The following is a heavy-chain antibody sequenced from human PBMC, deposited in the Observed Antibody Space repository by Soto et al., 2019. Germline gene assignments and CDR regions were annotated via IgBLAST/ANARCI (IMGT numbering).Heavy chain of an antibody. D-gene: IGHD3-3*01. CDR1: GYTFTSYY. CDR3: GGGVRGWYDFWSGSPNYYGMDV. Sequence: ASVKVSCKASGYTFTSYYMHWVRQAPGQGLEWMGIINPSGGSTSYAQKFQGRVTMTRDTSTSTVYMELSSLRSEDTAVYYCGGGVRGWYDFWSGSPNYYGMDVWGQGTTVTVSS. J-gene: IGHJ6*02. CDR2: INPSGGST. V-gene: IGHV1-46*01.